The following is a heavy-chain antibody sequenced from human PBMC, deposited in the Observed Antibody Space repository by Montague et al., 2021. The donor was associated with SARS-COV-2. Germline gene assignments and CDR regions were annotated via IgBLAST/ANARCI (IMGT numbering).Heavy chain of an antibody. J-gene: IGHJ6*03. CDR3: ARLGDGVVPSPILGVGPYYSYYYMDV. D-gene: IGHD3-10*01. CDR1: GGSLSTYS. V-gene: IGHV4-34*01. CDR2: IHHGGST. Sequence: SETLSLTCAVHGGSLSTYSWNWIRQPPGKGLEWIGEIHHGGSTNYNPSLKSRVTISADTSKNQFSLKLTSVAAADTAVYYCARLGDGVVPSPILGVGPYYSYYYMDVWAKVPRSPSP.